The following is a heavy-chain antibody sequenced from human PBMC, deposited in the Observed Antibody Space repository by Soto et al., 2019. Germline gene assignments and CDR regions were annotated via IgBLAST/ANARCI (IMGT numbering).Heavy chain of an antibody. CDR1: GGSISSGGYY. Sequence: SETLSLTCTVSGGSISSGGYYWSWIRQHPGKGLEWIGYIYYSGSTYYNPSLKSRVTISVDTSKNQLSLELSSVTAADTAVYYCARGGKYYPYSSGWYMTFDYWGQGTLVTVSS. D-gene: IGHD6-19*01. V-gene: IGHV4-31*03. J-gene: IGHJ4*02. CDR3: ARGGKYYPYSSGWYMTFDY. CDR2: IYYSGST.